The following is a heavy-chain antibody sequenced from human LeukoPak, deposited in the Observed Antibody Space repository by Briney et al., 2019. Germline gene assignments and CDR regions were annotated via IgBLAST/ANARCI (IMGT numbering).Heavy chain of an antibody. V-gene: IGHV1-2*02. CDR3: ARPTSKQLVYYFDY. Sequence: ASVKVSCKASGYTFTGYYMHWVRQAPGQGLEWMGWINPNSGGTTYAQKFQGRVTMTRDTSISTAYMELSRLRSDDTAVYYCARPTSKQLVYYFDYWGQGTLVTVSS. J-gene: IGHJ4*02. D-gene: IGHD6-13*01. CDR2: INPNSGGT. CDR1: GYTFTGYY.